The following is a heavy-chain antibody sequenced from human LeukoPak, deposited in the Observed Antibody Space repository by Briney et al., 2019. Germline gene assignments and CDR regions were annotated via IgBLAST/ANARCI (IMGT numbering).Heavy chain of an antibody. CDR2: ISAYNGNT. J-gene: IGHJ4*03. CDR1: GYTFTSYG. V-gene: IGHV1-18*01. D-gene: IGHD3-22*01. CDR3: ARGYRISGGYYYFFDY. Sequence: ASVKVCCTASGYTFTSYGISWVRQPPGQGLEWMGWISAYNGNTSYAQKLQCRVTMTTATSTSTAYMDLRSLRSDDTAVYYCARGYRISGGYYYFFDYWGPGTPVTVSS.